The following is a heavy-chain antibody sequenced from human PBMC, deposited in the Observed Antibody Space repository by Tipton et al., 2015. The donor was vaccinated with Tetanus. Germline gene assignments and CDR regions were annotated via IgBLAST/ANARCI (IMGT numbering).Heavy chain of an antibody. J-gene: IGHJ4*02. Sequence: TLSLTCNVSGDSMTDFYWSWIRQPPGKGLEWIAYIFYNGRTQSNPSLKSRVSISVDTAKNQFSLQLKSVTAADTAIYYCARSKLLWFGESLSGFDSWGQGTLVTVSA. V-gene: IGHV4-59*07. CDR1: GDSMTDFY. D-gene: IGHD3-10*01. CDR3: ARSKLLWFGESLSGFDS. CDR2: IFYNGRT.